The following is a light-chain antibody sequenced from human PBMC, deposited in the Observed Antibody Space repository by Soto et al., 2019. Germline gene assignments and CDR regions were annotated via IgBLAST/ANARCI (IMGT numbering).Light chain of an antibody. CDR1: QSISTF. J-gene: IGKJ5*01. V-gene: IGKV1-39*01. CDR2: AAS. CDR3: QQSYSTPPIT. Sequence: DIQMTQSPSSLSASVGDRVTISCLSSQSISTFLNWYQQKPGKAPNLLIYAASGLQSGVPSRFSGSGSGTDFTLTISSLQPEDFATYYCQQSYSTPPITFGQGTRLEI.